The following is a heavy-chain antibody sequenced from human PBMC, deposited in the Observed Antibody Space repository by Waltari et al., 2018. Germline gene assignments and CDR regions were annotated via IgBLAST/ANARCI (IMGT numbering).Heavy chain of an antibody. D-gene: IGHD6-6*01. CDR1: GFTFSSDG. CDR3: AKSSSSIAGTFDY. V-gene: IGHV3-30*18. J-gene: IGHJ4*02. CDR2: ICDCGSNK. Sequence: QVQLVESGGGVVQPGRSLRLSCAASGFTFSSDGMHWVRQAPCKGVEWVAVICDCGSNKYYADSVKGRFTISRDNSKNTLYLQMNSLRAEDTAMYYCAKSSSSIAGTFDYWGQGTLVTVSS.